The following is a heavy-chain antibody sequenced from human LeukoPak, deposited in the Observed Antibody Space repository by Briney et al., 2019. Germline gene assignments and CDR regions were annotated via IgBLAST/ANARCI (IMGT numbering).Heavy chain of an antibody. CDR3: ARGYCSSTSCSAQGDY. D-gene: IGHD2-2*01. Sequence: SETLSLTCAVYGGSFSGYYWSWIRQPPGKGLEWIGEINHSGSTNYNPSLKSRVTISVDTSKNQFSLKLSSVTAAGTAVYYCARGYCSSTSCSAQGDYWGQGTLVTVSS. CDR1: GGSFSGYY. V-gene: IGHV4-34*01. J-gene: IGHJ4*02. CDR2: INHSGST.